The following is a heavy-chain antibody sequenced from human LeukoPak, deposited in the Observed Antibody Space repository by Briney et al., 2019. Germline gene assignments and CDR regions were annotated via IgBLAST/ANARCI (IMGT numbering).Heavy chain of an antibody. CDR3: ARRFVPSGRDGYKATWFDP. V-gene: IGHV1-69*13. Sequence: ASVKVSCKASGGTFSSYAISWVRQAPGQGLEWMGGIIPIFGTANYAQKFQGRVTITADESTSTAYMELSSLRSEDTAVYYCARRFVPSGRDGYKATWFDPWGQGTLVTVSS. D-gene: IGHD5-24*01. CDR2: IIPIFGTA. J-gene: IGHJ5*02. CDR1: GGTFSSYA.